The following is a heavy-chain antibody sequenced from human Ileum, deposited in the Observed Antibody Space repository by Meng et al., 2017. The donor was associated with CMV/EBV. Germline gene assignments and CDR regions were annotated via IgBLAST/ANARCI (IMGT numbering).Heavy chain of an antibody. J-gene: IGHJ4*02. V-gene: IGHV4-39*07. D-gene: IGHD5-12*01. CDR2: IKYRGDT. Sequence: QLPRQGSGPGLVKPSETLSLTCSVSGDLIISSGHYWGWIRRPPGKGLEWIASIKYRGDTHYNSSLKSRLTISIDTSKNQFFLRLTSVTAADTAVYYCVRDKSGYGHDWGQGTLVTVSS. CDR1: GDLIISSGHY. CDR3: VRDKSGYGHD.